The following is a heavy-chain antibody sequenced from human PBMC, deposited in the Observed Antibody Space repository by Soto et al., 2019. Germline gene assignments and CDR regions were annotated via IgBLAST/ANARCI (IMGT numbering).Heavy chain of an antibody. D-gene: IGHD3-3*01. CDR2: ISGSGGST. CDR3: AKDRADYDFWSGYYECYSGMDV. J-gene: IGHJ6*02. Sequence: GGSLILSCAASGFTFNNYAMTWVRQARGKGPEWVSAISGSGGSTYYADSVKGRFTISRDNSKNTLYLQMNSLRAEDTAVYYCAKDRADYDFWSGYYECYSGMDVWGQGNTVTVYS. V-gene: IGHV3-23*01. CDR1: GFTFNNYA.